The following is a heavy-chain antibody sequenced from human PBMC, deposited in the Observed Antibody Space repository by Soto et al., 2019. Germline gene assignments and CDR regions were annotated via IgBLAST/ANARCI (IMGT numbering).Heavy chain of an antibody. D-gene: IGHD6-19*01. J-gene: IGHJ5*02. CDR2: VYDSGSS. Sequence: SETLSLTCNVSGGSISSFYWTWIRQPAGGRLEWIGRVYDSGSSNYNPSLKTRITMSLHRSRSQFSLSLYSVTAADTAVYYCARGVAETDFYPWANWFDLWGQGLLVTVSS. CDR1: GGSISSFY. V-gene: IGHV4-4*07. CDR3: ARGVAETDFYPWANWFDL.